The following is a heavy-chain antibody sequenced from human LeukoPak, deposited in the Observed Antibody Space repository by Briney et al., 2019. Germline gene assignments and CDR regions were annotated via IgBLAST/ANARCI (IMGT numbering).Heavy chain of an antibody. J-gene: IGHJ4*02. CDR1: GFTFSNGW. CDR2: IKSKSERGTT. CDR3: TSNLYCSTSSCYTLDN. V-gene: IGHV3-15*01. D-gene: IGHD2-2*02. Sequence: GGSLRLSCAASGFTFSNGWTSWVRQAPGKGLEWVGRIKSKSERGTTDYAAPVKGRFTISRDGSTNTVYLHMNSLKTEDTAVYFCTSNLYCSTSSCYTLDNWGQGTLVAVSP.